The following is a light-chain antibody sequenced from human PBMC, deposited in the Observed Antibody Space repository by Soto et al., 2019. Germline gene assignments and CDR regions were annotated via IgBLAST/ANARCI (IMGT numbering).Light chain of an antibody. CDR1: QGISNY. Sequence: AIRMTQSPSSFSASTGDRVTITCRASQGISNYLAWYQQKPGKAPKLLIYAASTLQSEVPSRFSGSGSGTDFTLTISCLQSEDFATYYCQQYYSYPHTFGQGTKVEIK. CDR2: AAS. V-gene: IGKV1-8*01. CDR3: QQYYSYPHT. J-gene: IGKJ1*01.